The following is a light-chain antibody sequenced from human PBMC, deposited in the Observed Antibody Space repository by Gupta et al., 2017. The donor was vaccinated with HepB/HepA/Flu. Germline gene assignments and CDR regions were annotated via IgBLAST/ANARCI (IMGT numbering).Light chain of an antibody. CDR3: CSYACGDIFI. V-gene: IGLV2-11*01. J-gene: IGLJ1*01. CDR1: SNEIGNYNY. CDR2: DVN. Sequence: SALTQPRSVSGSPGPPVTISCTGTSNEIGNYNYVSWYQQNPGKAPNLIIYDVNKRPSGVPDRFSGSKSGNTASLTISGLQVEEEADYYFCSYACGDIFIFGTGTDVSVL.